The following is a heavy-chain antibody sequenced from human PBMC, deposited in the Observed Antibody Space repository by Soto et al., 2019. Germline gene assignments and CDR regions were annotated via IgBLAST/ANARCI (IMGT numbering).Heavy chain of an antibody. CDR3: ARERVVLVPVEFDP. CDR2: IYYSGST. V-gene: IGHV4-61*01. Sequence: QVQLQESGPGLVKPSETLSLTCTVSGGSVSSGSHYWSLIRQPPGKGLEWIGYIYYSGSTNYNPSLKSRVTISVDTSKNQFSLKLSSVTAADTAVYYCARERVVLVPVEFDPWGQRTLVTVSS. J-gene: IGHJ5*02. D-gene: IGHD2-2*01. CDR1: GGSVSSGSHY.